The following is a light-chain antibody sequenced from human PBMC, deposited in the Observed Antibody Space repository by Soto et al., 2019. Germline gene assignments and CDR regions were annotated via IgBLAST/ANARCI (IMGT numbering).Light chain of an antibody. CDR1: SSDVGGYNY. J-gene: IGLJ1*01. CDR2: DVS. CDR3: SSYTTSNTRQIV. V-gene: IGLV2-14*03. Sequence: QSVLTQPASESGCPGQSITISCTGTSSDVGGYNYVSWYQHHPGKAPKLMIFDVSNRPSGVSNRFSGSKSGNTASLTISGLQPEDEADYYCSSYTTSNTRQIVFGTGTKLTVL.